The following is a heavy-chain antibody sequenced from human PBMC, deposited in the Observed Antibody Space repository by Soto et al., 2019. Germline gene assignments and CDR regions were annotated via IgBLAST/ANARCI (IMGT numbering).Heavy chain of an antibody. Sequence: SETLSLTCAVSGGSISSSNWWSWVRQPPGKGLEWIGEIYHSGSTNYNPSLKSRVTISVDKSKNQFSLKLSSVTAADTAVYYCARAQVYDYGGNGDWFDPWGQGTLVTVSS. V-gene: IGHV4-4*02. CDR2: IYHSGST. CDR1: GGSISSSNW. D-gene: IGHD4-17*01. J-gene: IGHJ5*02. CDR3: ARAQVYDYGGNGDWFDP.